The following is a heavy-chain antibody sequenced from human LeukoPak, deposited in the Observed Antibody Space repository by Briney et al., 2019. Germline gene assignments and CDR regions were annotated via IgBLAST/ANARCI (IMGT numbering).Heavy chain of an antibody. J-gene: IGHJ4*02. V-gene: IGHV1-69*06. D-gene: IGHD1-26*01. CDR2: IIPIFGTA. CDR1: RGTFSSYA. Sequence: SVKVSCKASRGTFSSYAICWVRQAPGQGLEWMGGIIPIFGTANYAQKFQGRVTITADKSTSTAYMELSSLRSEDTAVYYCARDGASSGSYGGGDYWGQGTLVTVSS. CDR3: ARDGASSGSYGGGDY.